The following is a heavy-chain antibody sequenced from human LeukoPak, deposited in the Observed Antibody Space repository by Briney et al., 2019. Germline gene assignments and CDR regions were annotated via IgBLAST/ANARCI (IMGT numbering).Heavy chain of an antibody. CDR3: ARDLAEMATDSTFDY. Sequence: ASVKVSCKASGYTFTSYGISWVRQAPGQGLEWMGWISAYNGNTNYAQKFQGRVTMTRDTSISTAYMELSRLRSDDTAVYYCARDLAEMATDSTFDYWGQGTLVTVSS. D-gene: IGHD5-24*01. CDR2: ISAYNGNT. V-gene: IGHV1-18*01. CDR1: GYTFTSYG. J-gene: IGHJ4*02.